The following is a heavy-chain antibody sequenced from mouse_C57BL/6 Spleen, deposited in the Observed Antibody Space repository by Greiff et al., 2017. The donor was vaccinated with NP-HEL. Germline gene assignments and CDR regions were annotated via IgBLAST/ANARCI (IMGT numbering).Heavy chain of an antibody. CDR3: ARGYYVSCHQAWFAS. CDR1: GYTFTSYW. CDR2: IYPGSGST. V-gene: IGHV1-55*01. D-gene: IGHD1-1*01. Sequence: VQLQQSGAELVKPGASVKMSCKASGYTFTSYWITWVKQRPGQGLEWIGEIYPGSGSTNYNEKFKSKATLTVDTSSSTAYMQLSSLTSEDSAVYYFARGYYVSCHQAWFASSGQGTLVTVSA. J-gene: IGHJ3*01.